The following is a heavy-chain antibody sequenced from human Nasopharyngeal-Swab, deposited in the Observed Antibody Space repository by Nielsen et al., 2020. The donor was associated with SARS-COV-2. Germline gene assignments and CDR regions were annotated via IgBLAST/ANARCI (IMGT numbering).Heavy chain of an antibody. CDR3: ARADCSGGGCYFFWFDP. V-gene: IGHV1-46*01. J-gene: IGHJ5*02. Sequence: ASVKVSCKASGYTFTSYYIHWVRQAPGQGLEWMGIINPSGGSTAYAQKFQGRVTMTRDTSTSTVYMELSSLRSEDTAVYYCARADCSGGGCYFFWFDPWGQGTPVTVSS. D-gene: IGHD2-15*01. CDR2: INPSGGST. CDR1: GYTFTSYY.